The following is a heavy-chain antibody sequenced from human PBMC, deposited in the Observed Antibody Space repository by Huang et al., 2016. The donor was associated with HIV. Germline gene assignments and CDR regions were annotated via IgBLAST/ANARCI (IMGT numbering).Heavy chain of an antibody. CDR1: GYPFTSHT. CDR3: LIILVRGLIDAVDY. CDR2: INTNTWNP. V-gene: IGHV7-4-1*02. Sequence: QVQLVQSGSELKKPGAPVKVSCKASGYPFTSHTINWVRQAPGQGLEWMGWINTNTWNPTYAPGFTGRIVFSLDTSVSTAYLQISSLKAEDTAVYYCLIILVRGLIDAVDYWGQGTLVTVSS. D-gene: IGHD3-10*01. J-gene: IGHJ4*02.